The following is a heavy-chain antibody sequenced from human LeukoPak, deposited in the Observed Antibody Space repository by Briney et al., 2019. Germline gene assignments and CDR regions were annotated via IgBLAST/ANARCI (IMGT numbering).Heavy chain of an antibody. Sequence: HPGGSLRLSCAAPGFTSSSYAMSWVRQAPGKGLEWVSAISGSGGSTYYADSVKGRFTISRDNSKNTLYLQMNSLRAEDTAVYYCAKGPFDYDSSGYYYVGDWFDPWGQGTLVTVSS. CDR3: AKGPFDYDSSGYYYVGDWFDP. V-gene: IGHV3-23*01. CDR1: GFTSSSYA. CDR2: ISGSGGST. D-gene: IGHD3-22*01. J-gene: IGHJ5*02.